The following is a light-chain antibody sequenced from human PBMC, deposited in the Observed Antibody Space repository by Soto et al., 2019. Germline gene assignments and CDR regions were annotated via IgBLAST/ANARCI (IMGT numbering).Light chain of an antibody. CDR1: QNIDNK. CDR2: DAS. J-gene: IGKJ1*01. CDR3: QQFHYWWT. V-gene: IGKV3-15*01. Sequence: EIVMTKSPATLYVSPGTIATLSCRASQNIDNKLVWYQQKPGQVPRLLIYDASTRATGIPARFSGSGSGTEFTLTISSLQSEDFAFYYCQQFHYWWTFGQGTKVDIK.